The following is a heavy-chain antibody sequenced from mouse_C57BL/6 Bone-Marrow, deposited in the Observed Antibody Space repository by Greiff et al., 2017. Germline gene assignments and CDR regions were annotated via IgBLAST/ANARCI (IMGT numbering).Heavy chain of an antibody. Sequence: EVQLQESGPVLVKPGASVKMSCKASGYTFTDYYMNWVKQSHGKSLEWIGVINPYNGGTRYNQKFKGKATLTVDKYSSTAYMELNSLTSEDSAVYYCAREVKVSWLHAMDCWGHRTSVTVPS. J-gene: IGHJ4*01. CDR3: AREVKVSWLHAMDC. CDR1: GYTFTDYY. D-gene: IGHD2-3*01. V-gene: IGHV1-19*01. CDR2: INPYNGGT.